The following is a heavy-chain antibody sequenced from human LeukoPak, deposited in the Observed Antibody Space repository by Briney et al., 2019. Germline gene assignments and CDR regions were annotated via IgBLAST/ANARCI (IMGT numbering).Heavy chain of an antibody. CDR2: ISYDGSNK. D-gene: IGHD3-10*01. Sequence: GRSLRLSCAASGFTFSSYGMHWVRQAPGKGLEWVAVISYDGSNKYYADSVKGRFTIFRDNSKNTLYLQMNSLRAEDTAVYYCAKDDQHYYGSGSYDYWGQGTLITVSS. CDR3: AKDDQHYYGSGSYDY. V-gene: IGHV3-30*18. J-gene: IGHJ4*02. CDR1: GFTFSSYG.